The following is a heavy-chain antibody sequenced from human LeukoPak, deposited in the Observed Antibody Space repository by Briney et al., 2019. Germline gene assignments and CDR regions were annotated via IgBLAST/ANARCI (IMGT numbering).Heavy chain of an antibody. CDR1: GGTFSSYA. V-gene: IGHV1-69*04. D-gene: IGHD6-6*01. CDR3: AGPYSSSSGYYYYGMDV. CDR2: IIPIFGIA. Sequence: SVKVSCTASGGTFSSYAISWVRQAPGPGLEWMGRIIPIFGIANYAQKFQGRVTITADKSTSTAYMELSSLRSEDTAVYYCAGPYSSSSGYYYYGMDVWGQGTTVTVSS. J-gene: IGHJ6*02.